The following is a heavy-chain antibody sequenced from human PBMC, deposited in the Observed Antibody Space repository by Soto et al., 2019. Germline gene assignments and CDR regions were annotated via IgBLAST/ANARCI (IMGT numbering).Heavy chain of an antibody. Sequence: SEILCLPWTVSGGSISSFYWRWIRQPPGKGLEWIGYIYYSGSTNYNPSLKSRVTISVDTSKNQFSLKLSSATAADTAVYYCARRYGGNLDYWGQGTLVTVSS. CDR1: GGSISSFY. D-gene: IGHD1-1*01. CDR3: ARRYGGNLDY. J-gene: IGHJ4*02. CDR2: IYYSGST. V-gene: IGHV4-59*08.